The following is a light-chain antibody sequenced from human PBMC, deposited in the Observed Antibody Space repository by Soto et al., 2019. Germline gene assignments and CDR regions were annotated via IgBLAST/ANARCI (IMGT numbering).Light chain of an antibody. Sequence: EIVLTQSPGTLSLSPGERATLSCRASQSIASSYLAWYQQIPGQAPRLLIYGASSRAAGIADRFSGSGSGTDFTLTLSRLEPEDFAVYYCQLYTTFGQGTKVDTK. V-gene: IGKV3-20*01. J-gene: IGKJ1*01. CDR1: QSIASSY. CDR2: GAS. CDR3: QLYTT.